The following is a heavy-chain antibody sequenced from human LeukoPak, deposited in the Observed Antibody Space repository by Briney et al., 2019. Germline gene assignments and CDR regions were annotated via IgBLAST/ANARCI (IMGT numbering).Heavy chain of an antibody. J-gene: IGHJ3*02. V-gene: IGHV3-7*01. CDR3: EASSDAFDI. CDR1: GFTFRSYW. Sequence: GGSLRLSCAASGFTFRSYWMSWVRQAPGKGLEWVANINEDGSEKYYVDSVKGRFTISRDNAKNSLYLQMNSLRAEDTAVYYCEASSDAFDIWGQGTMVTVSS. D-gene: IGHD6-6*01. CDR2: INEDGSEK.